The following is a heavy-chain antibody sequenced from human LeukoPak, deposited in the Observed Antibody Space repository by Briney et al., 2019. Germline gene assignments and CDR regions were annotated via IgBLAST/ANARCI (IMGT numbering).Heavy chain of an antibody. V-gene: IGHV3-23*01. Sequence: GGSLRLSCAASGFTFSTSAMSWVRQAPGKGLGWVSAISGSGGNTYYADSVKGRFTISRDNSKNTLYLQMNSLRAEDTAVYYCAKDFWSDAFDIWGQGTMVTVSS. CDR3: AKDFWSDAFDI. J-gene: IGHJ3*02. D-gene: IGHD3-3*01. CDR1: GFTFSTSA. CDR2: ISGSGGNT.